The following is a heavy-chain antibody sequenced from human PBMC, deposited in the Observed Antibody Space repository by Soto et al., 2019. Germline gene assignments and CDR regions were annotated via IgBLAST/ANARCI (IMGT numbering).Heavy chain of an antibody. D-gene: IGHD3-9*01. CDR2: MNPNSGNT. CDR3: AKDLYYDILTGYQGGAAY. V-gene: IGHV1-8*01. Sequence: ASVKVSCKASGYTFTSYDINWVRQATGQGLEWMGWMNPNSGNTGYAQKFQGRVTMTGNTSISTAYMKLSSLRSEDTAVYYCAKDLYYDILTGYQGGAAYWGQGTLVTVS. CDR1: GYTFTSYD. J-gene: IGHJ4*02.